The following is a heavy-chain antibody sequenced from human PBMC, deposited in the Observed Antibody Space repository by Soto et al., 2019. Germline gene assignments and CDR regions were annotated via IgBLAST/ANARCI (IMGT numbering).Heavy chain of an antibody. CDR3: ARASTYCISTSCYLNWFDP. V-gene: IGHV1-3*01. Sequence: ASVQVSCKASGYTFTNYAIHWVRQAPGQRLERMGWINAGNANTKYSQKFQDRVTITGDTSASTTYMDLSSLRSEGTAVYYCARASTYCISTSCYLNWFDPWGQGTPVTVSS. CDR2: INAGNANT. D-gene: IGHD2-2*01. J-gene: IGHJ5*02. CDR1: GYTFTNYA.